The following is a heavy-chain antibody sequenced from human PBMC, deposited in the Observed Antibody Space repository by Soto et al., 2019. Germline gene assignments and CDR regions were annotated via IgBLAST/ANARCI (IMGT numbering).Heavy chain of an antibody. CDR3: ARAATYGSGSYYYYYGMDV. CDR1: GFTFSSYW. CDR2: IKQDGSEK. D-gene: IGHD3-10*01. J-gene: IGHJ6*02. Sequence: GGSLRLSCAASGFTFSSYWMSWVRQAPGKGLEWVANIKQDGSEKYYGDSVKGRFTISRDNAKNALYLQMNSLRAEDTAVYYCARAATYGSGSYYYYYGMDVWGQGTTVTVS. V-gene: IGHV3-7*01.